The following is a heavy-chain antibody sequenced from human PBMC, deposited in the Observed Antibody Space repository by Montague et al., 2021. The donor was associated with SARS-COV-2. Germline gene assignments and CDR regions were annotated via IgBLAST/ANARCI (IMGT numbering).Heavy chain of an antibody. V-gene: IGHV3-30*09. D-gene: IGHD2-21*02. CDR1: GFTFSNYA. CDR3: SRGSFVFCGGDCYSDS. J-gene: IGHJ5*01. CDR2: ISSAGNDR. Sequence: SLRLSCAASGFTFSNYAMHWVRQAPGKGLEWVAVISSAGNDRYYGDSVRGRFAISRDNSQNTLYLQMNSLRTEDTAVYYCSRGSFVFCGGDCYSDSWGRGTLVTVSS.